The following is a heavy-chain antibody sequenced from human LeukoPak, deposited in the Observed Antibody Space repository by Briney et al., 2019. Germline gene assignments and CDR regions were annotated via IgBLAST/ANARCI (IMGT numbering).Heavy chain of an antibody. J-gene: IGHJ3*02. CDR1: GYSFTSYW. D-gene: IGHD3-22*01. Sequence: GESLKISCKGSGYSFTSYWIGWVRQMPGKGLDWMGIIYPDDSDTTYSPSFQGQVTFSADKSISTAYLQWSSLKASDTAMYYCARYGSGYYYVDNAFDIWGQGTMVTVSS. CDR2: IYPDDSDT. CDR3: ARYGSGYYYVDNAFDI. V-gene: IGHV5-51*01.